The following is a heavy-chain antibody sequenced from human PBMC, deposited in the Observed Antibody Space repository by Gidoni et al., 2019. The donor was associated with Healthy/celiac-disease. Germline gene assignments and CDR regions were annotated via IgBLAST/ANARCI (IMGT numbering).Heavy chain of an antibody. J-gene: IGHJ6*02. CDR2: ISGSGGST. CDR3: ARIAAAGYYYYYGMDV. V-gene: IGHV3-23*01. Sequence: EVQLLESGGGLVQPGGSLSLSCSASGFTFSSYAMSWVRQAPGKGLEWVSAISGSGGSTYYADSVKGRCTISRDNSKNTLYLQMNSLRAEDTAVYYCARIAAAGYYYYYGMDVWGQGTTVTVSS. D-gene: IGHD6-13*01. CDR1: GFTFSSYA.